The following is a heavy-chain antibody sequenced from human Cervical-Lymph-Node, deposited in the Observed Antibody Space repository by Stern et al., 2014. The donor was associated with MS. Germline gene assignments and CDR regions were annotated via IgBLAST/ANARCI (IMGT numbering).Heavy chain of an antibody. V-gene: IGHV4-31*03. J-gene: IGHJ5*02. D-gene: IGHD6-13*01. CDR2: IYYSGST. Sequence: QVQLQESGPGLVKPSQTLSLTCTVSGGSISSGGYYWSWIRQHPGKGLEWIGYIYYSGSTYYNPSLKSRVTISVDTSKNQFSLKLSSVTAADTAVYYCARGGDSSSWHDNWFDPWGQGTLVTVSS. CDR1: GGSISSGGYY. CDR3: ARGGDSSSWHDNWFDP.